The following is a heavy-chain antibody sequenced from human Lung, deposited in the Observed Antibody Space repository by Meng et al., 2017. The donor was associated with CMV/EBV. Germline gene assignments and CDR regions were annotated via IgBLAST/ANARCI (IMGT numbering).Heavy chain of an antibody. CDR3: AGVHNWGPDH. D-gene: IGHD1-1*01. J-gene: IGHJ4*02. CDR2: IMPYSGDT. Sequence: ASVXVSCKASGYTFTGHFLHWLRQAPGQGLEWMGWIMPYSGDTHYAQTFQGRVTMTSDTSLSTAYMELSSMRSDDTAVYYCAGVHNWGPDHWGQGSLVTVSS. CDR1: GYTFTGHF. V-gene: IGHV1-2*02.